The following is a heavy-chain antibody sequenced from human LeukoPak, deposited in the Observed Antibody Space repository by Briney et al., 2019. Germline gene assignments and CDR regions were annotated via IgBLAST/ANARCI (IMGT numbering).Heavy chain of an antibody. CDR2: INHSGST. CDR1: GGSFSGYY. CDR3: ARGLSSRGYPHR. V-gene: IGHV4-34*01. Sequence: SETLSLTCAVYGGSFSGYYWSWIRQPPGKGLEWIGEINHSGSTNYNPSLKSRVTISVDTSKNQFSLKLSSVTAADTAVYYCARGLSSRGYPHRWGQGTLVTVSS. J-gene: IGHJ5*02. D-gene: IGHD5-18*01.